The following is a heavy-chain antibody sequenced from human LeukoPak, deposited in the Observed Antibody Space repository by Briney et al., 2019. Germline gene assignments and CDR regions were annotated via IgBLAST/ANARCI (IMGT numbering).Heavy chain of an antibody. CDR1: GGSISTYY. CDR3: VRRVVVVTADDKSDAFDV. Sequence: SETLSLTCTVSGGSISTYYWNWIRQPPGEGLERIGYIYYTGSSNYNPSLKSRVTISLDTSKNQFSLKLSSVTAADTAVYYCVRRVVVVTADDKSDAFDVWGQGTVVTVSS. J-gene: IGHJ3*01. CDR2: IYYTGSS. D-gene: IGHD2-21*02. V-gene: IGHV4-59*01.